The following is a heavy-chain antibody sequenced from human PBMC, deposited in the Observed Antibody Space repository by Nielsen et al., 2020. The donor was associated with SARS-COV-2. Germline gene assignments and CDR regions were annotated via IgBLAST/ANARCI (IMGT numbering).Heavy chain of an antibody. CDR3: ARGEWYSSSWYFQH. Sequence: ASVKVSCKASGYTFTSYDINWVRQATGQGLGWMGWMNPNSGNTGYAQKFQGRVTMTRNTSISTAYMELSSLRSEDTAVYYCARGEWYSSSWYFQHWGQGTLVTVSS. CDR2: MNPNSGNT. D-gene: IGHD6-13*01. V-gene: IGHV1-8*01. CDR1: GYTFTSYD. J-gene: IGHJ1*01.